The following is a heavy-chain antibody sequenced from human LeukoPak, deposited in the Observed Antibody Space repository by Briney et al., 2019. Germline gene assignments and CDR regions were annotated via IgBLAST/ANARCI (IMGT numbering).Heavy chain of an antibody. V-gene: IGHV3-33*06. Sequence: GGSLRLSCAASGFTFSSYGMHWVRQAPGKGLEWVAVIWYDGSNKYYADSVKGRFTISRDNSKNTLYLQMNSLRAEDTAVYYCAKSGRTGAGYYYMDVWGKGTTVTVSS. D-gene: IGHD7-27*01. J-gene: IGHJ6*03. CDR2: IWYDGSNK. CDR3: AKSGRTGAGYYYMDV. CDR1: GFTFSSYG.